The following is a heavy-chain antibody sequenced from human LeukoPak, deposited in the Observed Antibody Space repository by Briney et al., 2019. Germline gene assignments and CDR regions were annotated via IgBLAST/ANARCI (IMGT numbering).Heavy chain of an antibody. Sequence: SETLSLTCAVYGGSFSGYYWSWIRQPAGKGLEWIGRIYTSGSTNYNPSLKSRVTISVDTSKNQLSLKLSSVTAADTAVYYCARTEYRSAWYPNDAFDIWGQGTMVTVSS. D-gene: IGHD6-19*01. CDR3: ARTEYRSAWYPNDAFDI. CDR1: GGSFSGYY. J-gene: IGHJ3*02. CDR2: IYTSGST. V-gene: IGHV4-59*10.